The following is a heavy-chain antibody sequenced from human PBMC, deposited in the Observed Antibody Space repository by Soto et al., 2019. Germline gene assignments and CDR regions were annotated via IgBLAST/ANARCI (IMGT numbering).Heavy chain of an antibody. CDR3: AKSLGFCTSAGCSPHFYYVMDV. J-gene: IGHJ6*02. D-gene: IGHD2-8*01. CDR2: ISSDGSTK. V-gene: IGHV3-30*18. Sequence: PGGSLRLSCEASGFTFSCYGMHWVRQAQGRGLERAAFISSDGSTKFYPDSVKGRFTVSRDSSKNALYLQMNSLRPEDTAVYYCAKSLGFCTSAGCSPHFYYVMDVWGQGTTVTVSS. CDR1: GFTFSCYG.